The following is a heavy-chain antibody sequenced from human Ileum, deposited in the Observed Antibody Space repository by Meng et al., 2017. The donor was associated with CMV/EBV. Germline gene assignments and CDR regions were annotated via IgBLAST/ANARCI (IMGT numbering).Heavy chain of an antibody. CDR3: ARSQPGIAAADLYYYYGMDV. CDR1: GGTFSSYT. CDR2: IIPILGIA. Sequence: SVKVSCKASGGTFSSYTISWVRQAPGKGLEWMGRIIPILGIANYAQKFQGRVTITADKSTSTAYMELSSLRSEDTAVYYCARSQPGIAAADLYYYYGMDVWGQGTTVTVSS. V-gene: IGHV1-69*02. J-gene: IGHJ6*02. D-gene: IGHD6-13*01.